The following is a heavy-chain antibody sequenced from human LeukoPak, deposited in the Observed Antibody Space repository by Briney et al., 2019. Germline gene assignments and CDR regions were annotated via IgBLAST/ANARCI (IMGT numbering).Heavy chain of an antibody. J-gene: IGHJ5*02. D-gene: IGHD3-22*01. V-gene: IGHV4-4*07. CDR2: SSTTGNT. CDR3: VRGIYYDSGRNCFDP. Sequence: PSETLSLTCTVSGGSISSYYWSWIRQPAGKGLEWIGRSSTTGNTNYNPSLKSRVTMSVDTSKNQFSLRLTPVTAADTAVYYCVRGIYYDSGRNCFDPWGQGTLVTVSS. CDR1: GGSISSYY.